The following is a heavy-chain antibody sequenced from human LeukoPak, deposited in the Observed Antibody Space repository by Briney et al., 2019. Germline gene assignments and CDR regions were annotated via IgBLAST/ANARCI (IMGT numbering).Heavy chain of an antibody. Sequence: PGGSLRLSCAASGFTFSSYDMHWVRQATGKGLEWVSAIGTAGDTYYPGSVKGRFTISRENAKNSLYLQMNSLRAGDTAVYYCARSVVVVAATGHYAFDIWGQGTMVTVSS. CDR1: GFTFSSYD. J-gene: IGHJ3*02. CDR2: IGTAGDT. CDR3: ARSVVVVAATGHYAFDI. V-gene: IGHV3-13*01. D-gene: IGHD2-15*01.